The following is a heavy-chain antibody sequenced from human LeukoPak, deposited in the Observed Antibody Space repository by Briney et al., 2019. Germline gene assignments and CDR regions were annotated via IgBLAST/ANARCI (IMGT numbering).Heavy chain of an antibody. CDR3: ARDVYPAVVTYFDF. V-gene: IGHV3-48*01. CDR2: ISSSSSTI. Sequence: PGGSLRLSCAASGFTFSNYWIHWVRQAPGKGLEWVSYISSSSSTIYYADSVKGRFTISRDNAKNSLYLQMNSLRAEDTAVYYCARDVYPAVVTYFDFWGQGTLVTVSS. CDR1: GFTFSNYW. J-gene: IGHJ4*02. D-gene: IGHD4-23*01.